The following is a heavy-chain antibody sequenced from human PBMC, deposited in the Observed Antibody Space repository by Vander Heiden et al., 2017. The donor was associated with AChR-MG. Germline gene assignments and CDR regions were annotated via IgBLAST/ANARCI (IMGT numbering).Heavy chain of an antibody. V-gene: IGHV3-30*18. CDR2: ISYDGSNK. Sequence: QVQLVESGGGVVQPGRSLRLSCAASGFTFSSYGMHGVRQAPGKGLEWVAVISYDGSNKYYADSVKGRFTISRDNSKNTLYLQMNSLRAEDTAVYYCAKGRPECSGWYGECYYGMDVWGQGTTVTVSS. CDR3: AKGRPECSGWYGECYYGMDV. D-gene: IGHD6-19*01. CDR1: GFTFSSYG. J-gene: IGHJ6*02.